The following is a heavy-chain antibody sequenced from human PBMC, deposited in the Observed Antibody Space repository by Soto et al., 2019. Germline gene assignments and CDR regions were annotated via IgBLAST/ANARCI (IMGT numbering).Heavy chain of an antibody. V-gene: IGHV4-59*01. J-gene: IGHJ4*02. CDR1: GGRITSYY. CDR2: FYYSGNT. D-gene: IGHD1-1*01. CDR3: ARDGLKGTPGYFDS. Sequence: VQLHESGPGVVKPSKTLSLTCTVTGGRITSYYWSWIRQSPGKGLEWIGNFYYSGNTNYNPSLKSRITISVDTSANQFSLNLGSVTAADTAIYYCARDGLKGTPGYFDSWGQGVLVTVSS.